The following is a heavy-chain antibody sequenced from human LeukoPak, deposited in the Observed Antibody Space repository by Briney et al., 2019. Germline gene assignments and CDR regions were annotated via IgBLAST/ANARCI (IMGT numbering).Heavy chain of an antibody. Sequence: GGSLRLSCAASGFTYRTFAMHWVRQAPGKGLEWVASISFDGSNQYAADSVKGRFTISRDNSKNTLYLQMNNLRTEDTAVYYCATQAEGYNSYFDHWGQGTLVTVSS. D-gene: IGHD5-24*01. J-gene: IGHJ4*02. CDR2: ISFDGSNQ. V-gene: IGHV3-30*04. CDR3: ATQAEGYNSYFDH. CDR1: GFTYRTFA.